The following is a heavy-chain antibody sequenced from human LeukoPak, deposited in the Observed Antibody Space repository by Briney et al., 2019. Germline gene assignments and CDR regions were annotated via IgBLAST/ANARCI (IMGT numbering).Heavy chain of an antibody. V-gene: IGHV4-59*12. CDR2: IHHSGSS. Sequence: PSETLSLTCTVSGDSFSNYYWSWIRQPPGRGLEWIGYIHHSGSSAHNPSLKSRVTMSPDTSKNQFSLKLSSVTAADTAVYYCATDYGDFGGLDYWGQGTLVTVSS. CDR1: GDSFSNYY. D-gene: IGHD4-17*01. J-gene: IGHJ4*02. CDR3: ATDYGDFGGLDY.